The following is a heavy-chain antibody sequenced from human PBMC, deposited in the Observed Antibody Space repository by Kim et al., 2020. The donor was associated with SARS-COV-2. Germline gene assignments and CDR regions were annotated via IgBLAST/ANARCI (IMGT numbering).Heavy chain of an antibody. Sequence: GGSLRLSCAASGFTFSRRAMSWVRQVPGKGLEWIASVNNNNNPYYADSVKGLFTVSRDITKDTLYLQMNSLRADDTALYYCAKDHPSSGWPTFDSWGQGT. CDR1: GFTFSRRA. CDR3: AKDHPSSGWPTFDS. D-gene: IGHD6-19*01. CDR2: VNNNNNP. J-gene: IGHJ4*02. V-gene: IGHV3-23*05.